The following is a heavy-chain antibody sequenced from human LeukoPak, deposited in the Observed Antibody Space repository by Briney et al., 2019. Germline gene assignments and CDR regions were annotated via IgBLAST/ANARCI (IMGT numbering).Heavy chain of an antibody. J-gene: IGHJ6*02. CDR1: GYTLTGFY. V-gene: IGHV1-2*02. CDR3: ARDLTMIVVVSTTDYYYYGMDV. Sequence: ASVEVFCKASGYTLTGFYLHWVRQAPGQGLEWMGCINPKGGGTNYAQKFQGRVTMTRDTSISTAFMEPSRLRSDDTAVYYCARDLTMIVVVSTTDYYYYGMDVWGQGTTVTVSS. CDR2: INPKGGGT. D-gene: IGHD3-22*01.